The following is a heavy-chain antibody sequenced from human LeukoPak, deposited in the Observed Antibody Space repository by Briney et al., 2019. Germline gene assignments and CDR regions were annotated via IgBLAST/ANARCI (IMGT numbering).Heavy chain of an antibody. CDR1: GASISSYY. CDR2: INHSGRT. V-gene: IGHV4-34*01. J-gene: IGHJ5*02. Sequence: PSETLSLTCTVSGASISSYYWSWIRQPPGKGLEWIGEINHSGRTNCNPSLKSRVTISVDTSKNQFSLKLSSVTAADTAVYYCATTDHGDYGGNWFDPWGQGTLVTVSS. D-gene: IGHD4-17*01. CDR3: ATTDHGDYGGNWFDP.